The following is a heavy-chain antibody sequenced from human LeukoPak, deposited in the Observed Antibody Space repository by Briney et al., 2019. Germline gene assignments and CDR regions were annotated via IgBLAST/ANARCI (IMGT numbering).Heavy chain of an antibody. Sequence: GGSLRLSCAASGFIFSSLAMTWVREAPGKGLEWVSTINAVDANTYYADSVKGRFTVSRDNSRNTLYLQMNSLRAEDTAVYYCAKQFLGANWGQGTLVIVSS. D-gene: IGHD4/OR15-4a*01. CDR1: GFIFSSLA. CDR3: AKQFLGAN. J-gene: IGHJ4*02. CDR2: INAVDANT. V-gene: IGHV3-23*01.